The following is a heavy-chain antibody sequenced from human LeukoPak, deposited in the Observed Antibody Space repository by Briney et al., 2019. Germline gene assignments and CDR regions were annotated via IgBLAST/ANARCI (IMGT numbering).Heavy chain of an antibody. V-gene: IGHV3-48*03. CDR2: ISSSGSTI. CDR3: ARDHPGYSGYDWEGAFDI. CDR1: GFTFSSYE. J-gene: IGHJ3*02. D-gene: IGHD5-12*01. Sequence: GGSLRLSCAASGFTFSSYEMNWVRQAPGKGLEWVSYISSSGSTIYYADSVKGRFTISRDNSKNTLYLQMNSLRAEDTAVYCCARDHPGYSGYDWEGAFDIWGQGTMVTVSS.